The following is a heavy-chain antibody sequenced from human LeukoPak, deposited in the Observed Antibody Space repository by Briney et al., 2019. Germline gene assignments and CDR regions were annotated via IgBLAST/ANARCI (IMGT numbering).Heavy chain of an antibody. J-gene: IGHJ4*02. D-gene: IGHD5-24*01. CDR2: IPFDGNND. Sequence: GGSLRLSCAASGFTFSSYAMSWIRQAPGKGLEWVTFIPFDGNNDYYADSVKGRFTISRDNSKDTLYLQMNNLRAEDTAIYYCGKELKRWQQIFEYRGQGTLVTVSS. V-gene: IGHV3-30*02. CDR1: GFTFSSYA. CDR3: GKELKRWQQIFEY.